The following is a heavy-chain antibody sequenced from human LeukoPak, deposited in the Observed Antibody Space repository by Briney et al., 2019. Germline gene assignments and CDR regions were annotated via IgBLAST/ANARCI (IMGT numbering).Heavy chain of an antibody. D-gene: IGHD6-13*01. V-gene: IGHV1-2*02. Sequence: GASVKVSCKASGYTFTGYYIHWVRQAPGQRLEWMGWINPNNGGTNYAQKFQGRVTLTRDTSNSTVYMELSRLRSDDTAVYYCARAAQQLVQYNWFDPWGQGTLVTVSS. CDR2: INPNNGGT. CDR3: ARAAQQLVQYNWFDP. CDR1: GYTFTGYY. J-gene: IGHJ5*02.